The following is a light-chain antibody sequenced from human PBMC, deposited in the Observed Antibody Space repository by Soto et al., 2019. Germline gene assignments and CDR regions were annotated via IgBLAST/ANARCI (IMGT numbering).Light chain of an antibody. CDR3: QQYGSSGT. V-gene: IGKV3-20*01. J-gene: IGKJ1*01. CDR2: GAS. Sequence: ESVSTESPATLSLSPGERATLSCRASQSVSSYLAWYQQKPGQAPRLLIYGASNRATGIPDRFSGSGSGTDFTLTISRLEPEDFAVYYCQQYGSSGTFGQGTKVDIK. CDR1: QSVSSY.